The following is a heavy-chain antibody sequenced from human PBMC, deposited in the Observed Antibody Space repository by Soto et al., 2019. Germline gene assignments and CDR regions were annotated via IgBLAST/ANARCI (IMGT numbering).Heavy chain of an antibody. CDR3: AKDRVPDAIDSFDY. V-gene: IGHV3-23*03. CDR1: GFSFSAYS. CDR2: IDLSGTTT. J-gene: IGHJ4*02. D-gene: IGHD2-8*01. Sequence: EVQVLQSGGDLVPPGGSLRLSCAASGFSFSAYSMSWVRQAPGRGLEWVSFIDLSGTTTYYSDSVKGRFTISKDRSRSTVYLQMNSLRVEDTAIYYCAKDRVPDAIDSFDYWGQGVLVTVSS.